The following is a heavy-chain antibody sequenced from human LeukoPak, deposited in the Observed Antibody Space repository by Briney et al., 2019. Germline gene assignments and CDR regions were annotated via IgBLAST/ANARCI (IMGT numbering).Heavy chain of an antibody. V-gene: IGHV4-30-2*01. D-gene: IGHD3-16*01. CDR3: ARGGGFDY. CDR1: GGSISSGGYS. CDR2: IYHSGST. J-gene: IGHJ4*02. Sequence: CQTLCVTRAVSGGSISSGGYSWSWIRQPPGKGLEWIGYIYHSGSTYYNPSLKSRVTISVERSKNQFSLKLSSVTAADTAVYYCARGGGFDYWGEGTVDPVSS.